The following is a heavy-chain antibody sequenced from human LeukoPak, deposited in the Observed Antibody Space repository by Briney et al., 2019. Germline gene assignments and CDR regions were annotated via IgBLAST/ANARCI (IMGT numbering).Heavy chain of an antibody. CDR1: GFTFSSYG. CDR3: AKTEAVAGFVENYFDY. Sequence: GGSLRLSCAASGFTFSSYGMNWVRQAPGKGLEWVAAISGSGAGMYYADSVKGWFPISRDNSKNTLYLQMNSLRAEDTAVYYCAKTEAVAGFVENYFDYWGQGTLVTVSS. V-gene: IGHV3-23*01. D-gene: IGHD6-19*01. CDR2: ISGSGAGM. J-gene: IGHJ4*02.